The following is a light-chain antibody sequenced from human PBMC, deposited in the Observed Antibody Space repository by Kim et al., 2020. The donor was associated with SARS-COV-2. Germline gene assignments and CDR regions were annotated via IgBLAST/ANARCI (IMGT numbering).Light chain of an antibody. V-gene: IGKV3-20*01. CDR1: QSVINNF. Sequence: EIVLTQSPGTLSLSPGERATLSCRASQSVINNFLAWYQQKPGQAPRLLIYDASTRATGIPDRFSGSGSGTDFTLTISRLEPEDFAVYYCQQYGDWKPFGQGTKLEI. J-gene: IGKJ2*01. CDR3: QQYGDWKP. CDR2: DAS.